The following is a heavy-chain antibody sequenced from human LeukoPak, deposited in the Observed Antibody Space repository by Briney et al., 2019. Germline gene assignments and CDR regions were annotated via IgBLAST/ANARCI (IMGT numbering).Heavy chain of an antibody. Sequence: GGSLRLSCAASGFTFSSYWMSWVRQAPGKGLEWVANIKQDGREKYYVDSVKGRFTISRDNAKNSLYLQMNSLRAEDTAVYYCAKVGLYDSSGNYYYYYMDVWGKGTPVTVSS. V-gene: IGHV3-7*03. D-gene: IGHD3-22*01. J-gene: IGHJ6*03. CDR1: GFTFSSYW. CDR3: AKVGLYDSSGNYYYYYMDV. CDR2: IKQDGREK.